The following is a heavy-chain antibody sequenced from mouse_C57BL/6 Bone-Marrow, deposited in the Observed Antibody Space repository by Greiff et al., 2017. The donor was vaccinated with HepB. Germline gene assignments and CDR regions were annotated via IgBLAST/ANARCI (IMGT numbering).Heavy chain of an antibody. J-gene: IGHJ4*01. CDR2: ISSGGDYI. Sequence: EVQVVESGEGLVKPGGSLKLSCAASGFTFSSYAMSWVRQTPEKRLEWVAYISSGGDYIYYADTVKGRFTISRDNARNTLYLQMSSLKSEDTAMYYCTREYYYGRSHYYAMDYWGQGTSVTVAS. D-gene: IGHD1-1*01. CDR1: GFTFSSYA. V-gene: IGHV5-9-1*02. CDR3: TREYYYGRSHYYAMDY.